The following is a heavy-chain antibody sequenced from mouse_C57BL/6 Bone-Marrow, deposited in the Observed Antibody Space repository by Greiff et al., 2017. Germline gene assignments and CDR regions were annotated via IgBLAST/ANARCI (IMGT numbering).Heavy chain of an antibody. Sequence: VKLVESGPELVKPGASVKLSCKASGYTFTSYDINWVKQRPGQGLEWIGWIYPRDGSTKYNEKFKGKATLTVDTSSSTAYMGLHSLTSEDSAVYFCARLECDGSSGDWYFDVWGTGTTVTVSS. D-gene: IGHD1-1*01. J-gene: IGHJ1*03. V-gene: IGHV1-85*01. CDR1: GYTFTSYD. CDR3: ARLECDGSSGDWYFDV. CDR2: IYPRDGST.